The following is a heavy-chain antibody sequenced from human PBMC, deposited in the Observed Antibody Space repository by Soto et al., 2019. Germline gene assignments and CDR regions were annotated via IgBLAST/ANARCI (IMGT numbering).Heavy chain of an antibody. D-gene: IGHD6-13*01. CDR1: GFTFSNYA. Sequence: EVQLLESGGGLVLPGGSLRLSCAASGFTFSNYAMTWVGQAPGKGLEWVSVITGSGGGTYFVDSVKGRFTISRDNSKNTVYLQMNSLRAEDTAVYYCAKRPLTAAGFDYWGQGTLVTVSS. CDR3: AKRPLTAAGFDY. CDR2: ITGSGGGT. J-gene: IGHJ4*02. V-gene: IGHV3-23*01.